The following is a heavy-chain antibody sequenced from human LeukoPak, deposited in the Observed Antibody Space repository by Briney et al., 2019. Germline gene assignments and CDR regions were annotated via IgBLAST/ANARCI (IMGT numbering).Heavy chain of an antibody. CDR2: IIPIFGTA. CDR1: GGTFSSYA. V-gene: IGHV1-69*06. J-gene: IGHJ4*02. D-gene: IGHD5-18*01. CDR3: ARDASRIQLWPL. Sequence: GASVTVSFKASGGTFSSYAISWVRQAPGQGLEWMGGIIPIFGTANYAQKFQGRVTITADKSTSTAYMELSSLRSEDTAIYYCARDASRIQLWPLWGQGTLVTVSS.